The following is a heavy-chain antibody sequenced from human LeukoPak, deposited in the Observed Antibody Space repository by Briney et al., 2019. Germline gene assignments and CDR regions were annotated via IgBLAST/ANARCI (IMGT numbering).Heavy chain of an antibody. CDR3: ARVSVAGAVIDAFDM. CDR2: ISGSSVYI. D-gene: IGHD6-19*01. Sequence: KPGRSLRLSCAASGFTFSSYTTNWVRQAPGKGREWVSCISGSSVYIYYADSLKGRFTIPRDNAKNSLYLQMNGLRAEDTAVYYCARVSVAGAVIDAFDMWGQGTMVTVSS. CDR1: GFTFSSYT. J-gene: IGHJ3*02. V-gene: IGHV3-21*01.